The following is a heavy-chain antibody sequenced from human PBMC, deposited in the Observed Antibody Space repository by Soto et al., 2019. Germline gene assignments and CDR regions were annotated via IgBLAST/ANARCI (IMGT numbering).Heavy chain of an antibody. CDR3: AGSYYYGSGSLGGMHV. V-gene: IGHV1-69*12. D-gene: IGHD3-10*01. Sequence: QVQLVQSGAEVKKPGSSVKVSCKASGGTFSSYAISWVRQAPGQGLEWMGGIIPIFGTANYAQKFQGRVTITADDSTSTAHIELSSLRSDATAVYYCAGSYYYGSGSLGGMHVWGQGTTVTVSS. J-gene: IGHJ6*02. CDR1: GGTFSSYA. CDR2: IIPIFGTA.